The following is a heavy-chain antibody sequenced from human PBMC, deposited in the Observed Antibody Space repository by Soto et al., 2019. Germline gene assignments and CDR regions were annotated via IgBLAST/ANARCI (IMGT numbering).Heavy chain of an antibody. CDR1: GGSMSGTNW. Sequence: QVQLQESGPGLVKPSGTLSLTCTVSGGSMSGTNWWNWVRQPPGRGLEWIGEIYHTGATNYNPSXKXRXXISVDTSKNQFSLKLSSVTAADTAVYYCADPPASFWGRGILVTVSS. CDR2: IYHTGAT. CDR3: ADPPASF. J-gene: IGHJ4*02. D-gene: IGHD6-6*01. V-gene: IGHV4-4*02.